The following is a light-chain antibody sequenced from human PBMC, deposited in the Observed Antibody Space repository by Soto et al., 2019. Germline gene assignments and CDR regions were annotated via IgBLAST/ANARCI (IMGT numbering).Light chain of an antibody. CDR2: DAS. Sequence: EIVLTQSPATLSLSPGERATLSCRASQSVSSYLAWYQQKPSQAPRLLIYDASNMATGIPARFSGSGSGTDFTFSISSLEPEDFAVYYCQQRSTWAFGQGTKVDIK. CDR3: QQRSTWA. J-gene: IGKJ1*01. V-gene: IGKV3-11*01. CDR1: QSVSSY.